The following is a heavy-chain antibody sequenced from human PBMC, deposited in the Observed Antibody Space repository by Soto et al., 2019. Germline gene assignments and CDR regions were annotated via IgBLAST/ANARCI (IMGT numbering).Heavy chain of an antibody. Sequence: ASVKVSCKASGYTFTGYYMHWVRQAPGQGLEWMGWINPNSGGTNYAQKFQGRVTMTRDTSISTAYMELSRLRSDDTAVYYCARALIVVVPAAIQYWFDPWRQGTLVTVSS. J-gene: IGHJ5*02. CDR3: ARALIVVVPAAIQYWFDP. D-gene: IGHD2-2*02. V-gene: IGHV1-2*02. CDR1: GYTFTGYY. CDR2: INPNSGGT.